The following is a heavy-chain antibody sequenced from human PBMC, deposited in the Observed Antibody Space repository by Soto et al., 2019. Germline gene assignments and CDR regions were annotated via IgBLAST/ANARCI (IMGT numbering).Heavy chain of an antibody. CDR2: ISSSSSYI. D-gene: IGHD4-17*01. J-gene: IGHJ6*03. V-gene: IGHV3-21*01. Sequence: PGGSLRLSCAASGFTFSSYSMNWVRQAPGKGLEWVSSISSSSSYIYYADSVKGRFTIARDNAKNSLYLQMNSLRAEDTAVYYCARDMDGDVYYYYYDMDVWGKGTTVTGSS. CDR3: ARDMDGDVYYYYYDMDV. CDR1: GFTFSSYS.